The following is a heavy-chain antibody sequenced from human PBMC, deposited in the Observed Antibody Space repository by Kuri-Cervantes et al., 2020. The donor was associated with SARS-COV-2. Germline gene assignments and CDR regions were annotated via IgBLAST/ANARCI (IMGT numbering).Heavy chain of an antibody. D-gene: IGHD1-14*01. CDR1: GYTFDMYG. J-gene: IGHJ4*02. Sequence: AAVKVSCKTSGYTFDMYGINWVRQAPGQGIEWMGWISVYSGKTNYTEKLQGRVTLTTDTSTSTAYLDLRSLRSDDTAIYYYARAGFDYWGQGTLVTVSS. V-gene: IGHV1-18*04. CDR2: ISVYSGKT. CDR3: ARAGFDY.